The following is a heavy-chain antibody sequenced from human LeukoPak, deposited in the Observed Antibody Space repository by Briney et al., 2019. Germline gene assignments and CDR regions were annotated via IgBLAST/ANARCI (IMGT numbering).Heavy chain of an antibody. D-gene: IGHD5-12*01. Sequence: GGALRLSCAASGFTFSSYGMHWVRQAPGRGLEWVAVIWYDGNNKYYADSVKGRFTISRDNSKNTLYLQMNSLRAEDKAVYYCARGDISGYDLKTFDIWGQGTMVTVSS. CDR2: IWYDGNNK. J-gene: IGHJ3*02. V-gene: IGHV3-33*01. CDR1: GFTFSSYG. CDR3: ARGDISGYDLKTFDI.